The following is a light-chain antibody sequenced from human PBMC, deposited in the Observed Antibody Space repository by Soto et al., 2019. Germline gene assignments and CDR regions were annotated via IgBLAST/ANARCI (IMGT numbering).Light chain of an antibody. J-gene: IGKJ1*01. CDR2: GAS. CDR1: ESVSSN. CDR3: QQYGSSPT. V-gene: IGKV3-20*01. Sequence: EIVVTQSPSTLSVSPGERATLSCRASESVSSNLAWYQQKPGQAPRLLIYGASSRATGIPDRFSGSGSGTDFTLTISRLEPEDFAVYYCQQYGSSPTFGQGTKVDTK.